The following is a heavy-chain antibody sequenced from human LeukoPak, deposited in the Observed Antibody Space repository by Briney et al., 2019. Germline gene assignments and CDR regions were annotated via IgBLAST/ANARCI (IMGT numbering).Heavy chain of an antibody. V-gene: IGHV3-11*05. CDR3: ARENYDILTGRLCAMDV. CDR2: ITGSNSYT. CDR1: GFSFSDYY. Sequence: GGSLRLSCAASGFSFSDYYMSWIRQAPGKGLEWVSYITGSNSYTNYADSVKGRFTISRDNAKNSLYLQMNSLRAEDTAVYYCARENYDILTGRLCAMDVWGQGTTVTVSS. D-gene: IGHD3-9*01. J-gene: IGHJ6*02.